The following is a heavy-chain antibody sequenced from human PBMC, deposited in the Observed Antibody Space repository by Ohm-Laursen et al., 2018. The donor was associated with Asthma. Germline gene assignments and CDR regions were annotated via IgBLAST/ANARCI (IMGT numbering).Heavy chain of an antibody. CDR1: GFTFRNYA. CDR2: ISLGGGGT. CDR3: ARAQEASGLYNSYFDY. Sequence: SLRLSCTASGFTFRNYAMTWVRQAPGKGLEWVSTISLGGGGTYFADAVKGRFTISRDNAKSTLYLLLNRLRVEDTAVYYCARAQEASGLYNSYFDYWGQGTLVTVSS. D-gene: IGHD3-3*01. J-gene: IGHJ4*02. V-gene: IGHV3-23*01.